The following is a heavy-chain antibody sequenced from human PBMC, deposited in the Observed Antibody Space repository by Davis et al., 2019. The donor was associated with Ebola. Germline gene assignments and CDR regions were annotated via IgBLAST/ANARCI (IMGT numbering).Heavy chain of an antibody. V-gene: IGHV3-9*01. CDR2: ISWNSGSI. Sequence: PGGSLRLSCAASGFTFDDYAMHWVRQAPGKGLEWVSGISWNSGSIGYADSVKGRFTISRDNAKNSLYLQMNSLRAEDTALYYCAKDSPFDYWGQGTLVTVSS. J-gene: IGHJ4*02. CDR3: AKDSPFDY. CDR1: GFTFDDYA.